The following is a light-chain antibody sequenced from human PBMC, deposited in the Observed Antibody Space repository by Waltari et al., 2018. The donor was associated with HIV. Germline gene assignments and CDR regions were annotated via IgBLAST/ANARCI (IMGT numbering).Light chain of an antibody. Sequence: SYVLTQPPSVSVAAGKTATLTCGGTNIGRKPVNWYQQRPGQAPVLVIHDDKDRPTGIPERFSGSNSGNTATLTINRVEVGDEADYYCQVWNDGADREFGGGTKLAVL. CDR1: NIGRKP. CDR2: DDK. V-gene: IGLV3-21*04. J-gene: IGLJ3*02. CDR3: QVWNDGADRE.